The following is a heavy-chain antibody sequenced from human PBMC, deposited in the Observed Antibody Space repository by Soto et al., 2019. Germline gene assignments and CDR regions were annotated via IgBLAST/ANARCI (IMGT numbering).Heavy chain of an antibody. V-gene: IGHV1-18*01. D-gene: IGHD6-13*01. CDR2: ISAYNGNT. CDR3: ARDLALFIAAAGPQGDY. J-gene: IGHJ4*02. CDR1: GYTFTSYG. Sequence: QVQLVQSGAEVKKPGASVKVSCKASGYTFTSYGISWVRQAPGQGLEWMGWISAYNGNTNYAQKLQGRVTMTTDTSTSTAYMELRSLRSDDTSVYYCARDLALFIAAAGPQGDYWGQGTLVTVSS.